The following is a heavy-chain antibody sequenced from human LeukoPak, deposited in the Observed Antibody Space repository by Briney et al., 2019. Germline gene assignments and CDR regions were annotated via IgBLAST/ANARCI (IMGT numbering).Heavy chain of an antibody. Sequence: GGSLRLSCVASGFTLGDYNMNWVRQAPGKGLEWVSAITRSSTYMNYTDSLKGRFTISRDNAKNSMYLQMNSLTAEDTAVYFCARDAALLPGKYYYYMDVWGKGTTVIVSS. CDR2: ITRSSTYM. J-gene: IGHJ6*03. CDR3: ARDAALLPGKYYYYMDV. CDR1: GFTLGDYN. V-gene: IGHV3-21*01. D-gene: IGHD6-25*01.